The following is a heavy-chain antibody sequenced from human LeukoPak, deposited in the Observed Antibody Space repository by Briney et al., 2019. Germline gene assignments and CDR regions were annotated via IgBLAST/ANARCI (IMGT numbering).Heavy chain of an antibody. CDR2: IWSDGGNK. V-gene: IGHV3-33*01. CDR3: ARGYYDSSAYLFDY. J-gene: IGHJ4*02. Sequence: GRSLRLSCAASEFTFSSYGMHWVRQAPGKGLEWVAVIWSDGGNKFYADSVKGRFTISRDNSKNTLYLQMNSLGAEDTAVYYCARGYYDSSAYLFDYWGQGTLVTVSS. D-gene: IGHD3-22*01. CDR1: EFTFSSYG.